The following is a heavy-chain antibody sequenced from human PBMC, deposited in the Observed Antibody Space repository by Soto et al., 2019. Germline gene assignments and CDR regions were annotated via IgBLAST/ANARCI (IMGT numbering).Heavy chain of an antibody. J-gene: IGHJ1*01. V-gene: IGHV3-48*01. CDR1: GFTFSSYS. Sequence: PGGSLRLSCAASGFTFSSYSMNWVRQAPGKGLEWVSYISSSSSTIHYADSVKGRFTISRDNAKNSLYLQMNSLRAEDTAVYYCARDLGSSWYPEYFQHWGQGTLVTVSS. CDR2: ISSSSSTI. D-gene: IGHD6-13*01. CDR3: ARDLGSSWYPEYFQH.